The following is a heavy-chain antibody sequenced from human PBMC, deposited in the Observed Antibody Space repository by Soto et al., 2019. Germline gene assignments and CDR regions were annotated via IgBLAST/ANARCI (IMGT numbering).Heavy chain of an antibody. CDR3: ARAQDDYGDPSYWYFDL. D-gene: IGHD4-17*01. CDR1: GFTFSSYS. V-gene: IGHV3-48*02. Sequence: GSLRLSCAASGFTFSSYSMNWVRQAPGKGLEWVSYISSSSSTIYYADSVKGRFTISRDNAKNSLYLQMNSLRDEDTAVYYCARAQDDYGDPSYWYFDLWGRGTLVTVSS. CDR2: ISSSSSTI. J-gene: IGHJ2*01.